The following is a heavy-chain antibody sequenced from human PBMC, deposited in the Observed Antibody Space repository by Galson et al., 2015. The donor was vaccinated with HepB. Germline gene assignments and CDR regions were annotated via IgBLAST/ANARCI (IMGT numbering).Heavy chain of an antibody. CDR3: AASTHSSSWYTLFYYYAMDV. J-gene: IGHJ6*02. CDR1: GFTFTSST. CDR2: VVVGSDNT. V-gene: IGHV1-58*02. D-gene: IGHD6-13*01. Sequence: SVKVSCKASGFTFTSSTMHWVRQARGQRLEWIGWVVVGSDNTNYAHNFQERITITRDMSTSTAYMELSSLRSEDPAVYYCAASTHSSSWYTLFYYYAMDVRGQGTTVTVSS.